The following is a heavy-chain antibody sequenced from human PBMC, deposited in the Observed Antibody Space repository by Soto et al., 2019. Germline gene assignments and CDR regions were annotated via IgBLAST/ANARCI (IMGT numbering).Heavy chain of an antibody. Sequence: QVQLVESGGGVVQPGRSLRLSCAASGFTFSSYAMHWVRQAPGKGLEWVAVISYDGSNKYYADSVKGRFTISRDNSKNTLYLQMNSLRAEDTAVYYCARDFRFIWVVMDINWYFDLWGRGTLVTVSS. J-gene: IGHJ2*01. V-gene: IGHV3-30-3*01. D-gene: IGHD3-22*01. CDR3: ARDFRFIWVVMDINWYFDL. CDR1: GFTFSSYA. CDR2: ISYDGSNK.